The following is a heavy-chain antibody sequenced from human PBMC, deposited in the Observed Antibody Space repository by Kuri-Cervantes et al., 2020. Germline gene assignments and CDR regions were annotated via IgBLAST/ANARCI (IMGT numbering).Heavy chain of an antibody. CDR1: GYTFTTYY. V-gene: IGHV1-46*01. CDR3: ARGDYGDYRRPYYFDY. Sequence: ASVKVSCKASGYTFTTYYMHWVRQAPGQGLEWMGIINPSGGSTNYAQKFQGRVTMTRDTSTSTVYMHPSSLRSEDTAVYYCARGDYGDYRRPYYFDYWGQGTLVTVSS. CDR2: INPSGGST. J-gene: IGHJ4*02. D-gene: IGHD4-17*01.